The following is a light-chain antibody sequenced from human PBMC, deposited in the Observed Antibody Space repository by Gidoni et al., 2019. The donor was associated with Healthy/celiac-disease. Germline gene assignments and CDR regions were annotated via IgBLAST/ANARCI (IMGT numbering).Light chain of an antibody. Sequence: ELVLTQSPGTLSLSPGERATLSCRASQSVSSSYLAWYQQKPGQAPRLLIYGASSRATGIPDRFSGSGSGTDFTLTISRLEPEDFAVYYCQQYGSSPGTFXGGTKVEIK. CDR2: GAS. CDR3: QQYGSSPGT. CDR1: QSVSSSY. J-gene: IGKJ4*01. V-gene: IGKV3-20*01.